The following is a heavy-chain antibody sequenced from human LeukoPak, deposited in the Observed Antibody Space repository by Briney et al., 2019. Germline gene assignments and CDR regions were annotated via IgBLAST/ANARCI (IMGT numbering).Heavy chain of an antibody. Sequence: GGSLRLSCSASGFTFSTYAMHWVRQAPGKGLEYVSVISSNGGGTYYADSVKGRFTISRDNSKNTLFLQMSSLRAEDTAVCYCVKEQTFFGVVMDIWGQGTMVTVSS. CDR3: VKEQTFFGVVMDI. CDR1: GFTFSTYA. V-gene: IGHV3-64D*09. CDR2: ISSNGGGT. D-gene: IGHD3-3*01. J-gene: IGHJ3*02.